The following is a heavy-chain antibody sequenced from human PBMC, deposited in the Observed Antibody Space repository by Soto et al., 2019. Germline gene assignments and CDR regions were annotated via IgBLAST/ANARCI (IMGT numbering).Heavy chain of an antibody. CDR2: INPSGGST. CDR3: AKNGAAAGNYYYYGMDV. Sequence: ASVKVSCKASGYTFTSYYMHWVRQAPRQGLEWMGIINPSGGSTSYADSVKGRFTISRDNSMNTLYLQMNSLRAEDTAVYYCAKNGAAAGNYYYYGMDVWGQGTTVTVSS. V-gene: IGHV1-46*04. J-gene: IGHJ6*02. D-gene: IGHD6-13*01. CDR1: GYTFTSYY.